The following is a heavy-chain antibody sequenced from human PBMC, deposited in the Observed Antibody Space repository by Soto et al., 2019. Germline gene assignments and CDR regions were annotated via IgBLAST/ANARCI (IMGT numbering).Heavy chain of an antibody. D-gene: IGHD1-26*01. CDR1: GYSFTSYW. V-gene: IGHV5-51*01. CDR2: IYPGDSDT. J-gene: IGHJ6*02. Sequence: PGESLKISCKGSGYSFTSYWIGWVRQMPGKGLEWMGIIYPGDSDTRYSPSFQGQVTISADKSISTAYLQWSSLKASDTAMYYCARLGGANYYYYGMDVWGQGTTVTVS. CDR3: ARLGGANYYYYGMDV.